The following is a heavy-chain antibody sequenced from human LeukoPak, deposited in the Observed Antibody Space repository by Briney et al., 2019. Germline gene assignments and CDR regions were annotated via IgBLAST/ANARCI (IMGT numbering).Heavy chain of an antibody. V-gene: IGHV4-34*01. Sequence: SETLSLTCAVYGGSFSGYYWSWIRQPPGKGLEWIGEINHSGSTNYNPPLKSRVTISVDTSKNQFSLKLSSVTAADTAVYYCARGTIVGATDYWGQGTLVTVSS. CDR1: GGSFSGYY. D-gene: IGHD1-26*01. J-gene: IGHJ4*02. CDR3: ARGTIVGATDY. CDR2: INHSGST.